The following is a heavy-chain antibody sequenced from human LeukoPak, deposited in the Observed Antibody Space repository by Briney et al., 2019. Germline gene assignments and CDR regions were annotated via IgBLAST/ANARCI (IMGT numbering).Heavy chain of an antibody. CDR2: ISSSSSYT. D-gene: IGHD3-10*01. CDR3: AGEGTAGFGELSI. V-gene: IGHV3-11*06. J-gene: IGHJ4*02. Sequence: GGSLRLFCAASGFTFSDYYMSWLRQAPGKGLEGLSYISSSSSYTNYAGSVKGRFTISRGNAKNSPYLPMNSLSAGDTAGYYCAGEGTAGFGELSIWGQGTLVTVSS. CDR1: GFTFSDYY.